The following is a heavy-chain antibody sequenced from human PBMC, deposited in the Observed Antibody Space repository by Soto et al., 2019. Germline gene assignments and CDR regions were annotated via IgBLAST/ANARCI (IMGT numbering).Heavy chain of an antibody. D-gene: IGHD2-8*01. J-gene: IGHJ4*02. Sequence: TLSLTCTVSGGSISSGGYYWSWIRQHPGKGLEWIGYIYYSGSTYYNPSLKSRVTISVDTSKNQFSLKLSSVTAADTAVYYCARGPNAKWARTEFDYWGQGTLVTVSS. V-gene: IGHV4-31*03. CDR1: GGSISSGGYY. CDR2: IYYSGST. CDR3: ARGPNAKWARTEFDY.